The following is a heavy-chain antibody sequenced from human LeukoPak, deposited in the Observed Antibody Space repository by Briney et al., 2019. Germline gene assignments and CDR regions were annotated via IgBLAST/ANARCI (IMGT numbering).Heavy chain of an antibody. D-gene: IGHD6-19*01. J-gene: IGHJ4*02. Sequence: SETLSLTCAVYGGSFSGYYWSWNRQPPGKGLEWIGEINHSGSTNYNPSLKSRVTISVDTSKNQFSLKLSSVTAAVTAVYYCARQAYSSGSYWGQGTLVTVSS. V-gene: IGHV4-34*01. CDR2: INHSGST. CDR3: ARQAYSSGSY. CDR1: GGSFSGYY.